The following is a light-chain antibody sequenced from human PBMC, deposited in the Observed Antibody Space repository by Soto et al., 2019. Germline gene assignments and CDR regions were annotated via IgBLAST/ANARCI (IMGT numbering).Light chain of an antibody. J-gene: IGKJ1*01. Sequence: DIHMTQAPSTLSASLGDRVIITGRASQSISDYFAWYQQKPGKAPKLLIYDASNLESGVPSTFRGSGSGTEFTLTISSLQPDDFATYYCQHYNSYSEAFGQGPKVHIK. V-gene: IGKV1-5*01. CDR1: QSISDY. CDR3: QHYNSYSEA. CDR2: DAS.